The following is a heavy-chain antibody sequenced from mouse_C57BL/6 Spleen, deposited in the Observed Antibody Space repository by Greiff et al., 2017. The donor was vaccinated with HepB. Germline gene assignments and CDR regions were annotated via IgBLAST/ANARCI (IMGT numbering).Heavy chain of an antibody. CDR3: ARDYYGSSPDY. CDR2: IYPGDGDT. CDR1: GYAFSSSW. D-gene: IGHD1-1*01. V-gene: IGHV1-82*01. Sequence: VQLQESGPELVKPGASVKISCKASGYAFSSSWMNWVKQRPGKGLEWIGRIYPGDGDTNYNGKFKGKATLTADKSSSTAYMQLSSLTSEDSAVYFCARDYYGSSPDYWGQGTTRTVSS. J-gene: IGHJ2*01.